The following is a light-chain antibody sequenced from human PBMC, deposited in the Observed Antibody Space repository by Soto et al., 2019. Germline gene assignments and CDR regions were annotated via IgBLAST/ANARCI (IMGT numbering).Light chain of an antibody. CDR3: QRYGSPFT. Sequence: EIVLTQSPGTLSLSPGERATLSCRASQSVSSSYLAWYQQKPGQAPRLLIYGASSRATGIPDRFSGSGSGTDFTLTISRLEPEDFAVYYCQRYGSPFTFGPGTKVDIK. J-gene: IGKJ3*01. V-gene: IGKV3-20*01. CDR1: QSVSSSY. CDR2: GAS.